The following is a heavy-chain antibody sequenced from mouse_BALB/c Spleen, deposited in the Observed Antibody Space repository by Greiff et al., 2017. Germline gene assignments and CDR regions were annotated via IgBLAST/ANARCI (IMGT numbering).Heavy chain of an antibody. CDR2: ISSGSSTI. CDR3: ARPLYYAMDY. Sequence: EVQLVESGGGLVQPGGSRKLSCAASGFTFSSFGMHWVRQAPEKGLEWVAYISSGSSTIYYADTVKGRFTISRDNPKNTLFLQMTSLRSEDTAMYYCARPLYYAMDYWGQGTSVTVSS. V-gene: IGHV5-17*02. J-gene: IGHJ4*01. CDR1: GFTFSSFG.